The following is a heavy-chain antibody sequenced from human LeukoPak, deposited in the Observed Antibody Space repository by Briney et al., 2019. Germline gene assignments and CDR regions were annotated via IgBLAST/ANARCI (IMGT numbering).Heavy chain of an antibody. J-gene: IGHJ6*03. D-gene: IGHD3-3*01. CDR2: IYYSGST. CDR1: GVSISSYY. V-gene: IGHV4-59*01. CDR3: ARGPITIYMDV. Sequence: SSETLSLTGTVSGVSISSYYWSWIRQPPGKGLEWIGYIYYSGSTNYNPSLKSRVTISVDTSKNQFSLKLSSVTAADTAVYYCARGPITIYMDVWGKGTTVTVSS.